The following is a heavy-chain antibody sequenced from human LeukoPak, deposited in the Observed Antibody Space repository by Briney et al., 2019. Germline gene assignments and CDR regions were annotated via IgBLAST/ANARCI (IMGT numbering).Heavy chain of an antibody. J-gene: IGHJ4*02. CDR1: GFTFTTYW. CDR3: TRDQTPYY. Sequence: GGSLRLSCVGSGFTFTTYWMTWVRQAPGKGLEWVGFIRSKIYGGTPEYAASVKGRFTISRDDSKGIAYLQMNSLKTEDTAVYYCTRDQTPYYWGQGTLVTVSS. CDR2: IRSKIYGGTP. V-gene: IGHV3-49*04.